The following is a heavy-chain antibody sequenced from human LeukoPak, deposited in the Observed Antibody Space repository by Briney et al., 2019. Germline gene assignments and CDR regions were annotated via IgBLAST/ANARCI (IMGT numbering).Heavy chain of an antibody. V-gene: IGHV3-33*02. J-gene: IGHJ6*03. D-gene: IGHD5-24*01. Sequence: PGRSLRLSCAASGFTFSNYGMHWVRQAPGKGLEWLAIMWYDGSIKYYADSAKGRFTFSRDNSKNTVFLQMNSLRAEDTAVYYCARGRDGYNYYYYYYMDVWGKGTTVTVSS. CDR1: GFTFSNYG. CDR2: MWYDGSIK. CDR3: ARGRDGYNYYYYYYMDV.